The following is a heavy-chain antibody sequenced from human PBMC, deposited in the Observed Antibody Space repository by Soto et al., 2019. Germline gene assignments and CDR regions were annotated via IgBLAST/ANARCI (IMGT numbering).Heavy chain of an antibody. V-gene: IGHV3-7*01. J-gene: IGHJ4*02. CDR1: GFTFSSYW. Sequence: GGSLRLSCAASGFTFSSYWMSWVRQAPGKGLEWVANIKQDGSEKYYVDSVKGRFTISRDNAKNSLYLQMNSLRAEDTAVYYCARGAVVATTTRGYYFDYWGQGTLVTVSS. CDR2: IKQDGSEK. CDR3: ARGAVVATTTRGYYFDY. D-gene: IGHD5-12*01.